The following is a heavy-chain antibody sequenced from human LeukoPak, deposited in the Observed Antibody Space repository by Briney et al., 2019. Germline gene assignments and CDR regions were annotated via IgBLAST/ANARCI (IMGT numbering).Heavy chain of an antibody. CDR1: GFSLTSGYY. D-gene: IGHD3-10*01. V-gene: IGHV4-38-2*01. CDR3: ARQKAGTTGRSLDV. Sequence: SEPLSLPCAVSGFSLTSGYYWAWIRHSPGKALEWIGNVYYTGNTHYSPSLKSRVIISADTSKNEVSLNLTSVTAADTAIYYCARQKAGTTGRSLDVWGTGTTIIVSS. J-gene: IGHJ6*04. CDR2: VYYTGNT.